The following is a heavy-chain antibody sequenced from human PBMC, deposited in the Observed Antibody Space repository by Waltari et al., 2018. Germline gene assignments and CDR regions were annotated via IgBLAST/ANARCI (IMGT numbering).Heavy chain of an antibody. CDR1: GYSLSSGYY. J-gene: IGHJ5*02. CDR2: IYHSGST. D-gene: IGHD2-8*02. Sequence: QVQLQESGPGLVKPSETLSLTCAVSGYSLSSGYYWGWIRQPPGKGLEWMGSIYHSGSTYCNPSLKSRVTISVDTSKNQFSLKLSSVTAADTAVYYCARRPRYCTGGVCYPFDPWGQGTLVTVSS. CDR3: ARRPRYCTGGVCYPFDP. V-gene: IGHV4-38-2*01.